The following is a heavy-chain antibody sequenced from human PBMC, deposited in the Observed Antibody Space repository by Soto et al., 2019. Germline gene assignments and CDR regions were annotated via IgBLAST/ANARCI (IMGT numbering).Heavy chain of an antibody. Sequence: QVQLQQWGAGLLKPSETLSLTCAVYGGSFSGYYWSWIRQPPGKGLEWSGEINHSGSTNYNPSLNSRVTISVDTSKNQFSLKLSSVTAADTAVYYCARGGIVVVPAARRFDPWGQGTLVTVSS. J-gene: IGHJ5*02. CDR3: ARGGIVVVPAARRFDP. CDR1: GGSFSGYY. CDR2: INHSGST. V-gene: IGHV4-34*01. D-gene: IGHD2-2*01.